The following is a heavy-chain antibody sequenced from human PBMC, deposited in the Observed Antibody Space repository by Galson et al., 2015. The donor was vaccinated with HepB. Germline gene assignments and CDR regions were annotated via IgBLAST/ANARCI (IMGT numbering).Heavy chain of an antibody. D-gene: IGHD2-2*02. CDR2: TYYRSKWYS. J-gene: IGHJ4*02. V-gene: IGHV6-1*01. CDR3: ASRVECSSTSCYTQTYYFDY. CDR1: GDSVSSKSAA. Sequence: CAISGDSVSSKSAAWNWIRQSPSRGLEWLGRTYYRSKWYSEYAASVKSRITINPDTSKNQFSLQLNSVTPEDAAVYYCASRVECSSTSCYTQTYYFDYWGQGTLVTVSS.